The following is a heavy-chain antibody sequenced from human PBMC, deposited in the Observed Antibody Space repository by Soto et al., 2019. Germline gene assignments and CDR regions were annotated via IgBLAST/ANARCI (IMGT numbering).Heavy chain of an antibody. J-gene: IGHJ3*02. D-gene: IGHD3-22*01. CDR2: ISSSSSYT. CDR3: ARDDYYDSSGYYNDAFDI. Sequence: PGGSLRLSCAASGFTFSDYYMSWIRQAPGKGLEWVSYISSSSSYTNYADSVKGRFTISRDNAKNSLYLQMNSLRAEDTAVYYCARDDYYDSSGYYNDAFDIWGQGTMVTVSS. V-gene: IGHV3-11*06. CDR1: GFTFSDYY.